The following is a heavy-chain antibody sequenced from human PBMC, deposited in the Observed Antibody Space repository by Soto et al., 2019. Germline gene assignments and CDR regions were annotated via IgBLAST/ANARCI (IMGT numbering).Heavy chain of an antibody. Sequence: SETLSLTCAVSGYSISSGYYWGWIRQPPGKGLEWIGSIYHSGSTYYNPSLKGRVTISVDTSKNQFSLKLSSVTAADTAVYYCARVEQQLVDWFDPWGQGTLVTVS. CDR3: ARVEQQLVDWFDP. CDR1: GYSISSGYY. V-gene: IGHV4-38-2*01. J-gene: IGHJ5*02. CDR2: IYHSGST. D-gene: IGHD6-13*01.